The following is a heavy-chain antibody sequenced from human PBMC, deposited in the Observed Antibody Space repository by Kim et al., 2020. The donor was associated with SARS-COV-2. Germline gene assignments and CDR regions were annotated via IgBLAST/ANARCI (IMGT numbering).Heavy chain of an antibody. CDR2: INSSSSYI. CDR3: ARDIGAAGGYNWLDP. J-gene: IGHJ5*02. V-gene: IGHV3-21*01. CDR1: GFTFSSYS. D-gene: IGHD1-26*01. Sequence: GGSLRLSCAASGFTFSSYSMSWVRQAPGKGLEWVSSINSSSSYIYYADSVKGRFTISRDNAKNSLYLQMNSLRAEDTAVYYCARDIGAAGGYNWLDPWGQGTLVTVAS.